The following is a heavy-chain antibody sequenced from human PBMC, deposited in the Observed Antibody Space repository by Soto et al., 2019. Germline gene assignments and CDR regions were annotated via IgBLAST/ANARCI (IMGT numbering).Heavy chain of an antibody. CDR2: IYTAGSA. J-gene: IGHJ4*02. CDR1: GFTVSNYH. Sequence: GGSLRLSCAASGFTVSNYHMNWVRRAPGKGLEWVSVIYTAGSADFADSVKGRFSISRDDSKNTLYLQMSSLRAEDTAVYYCARVHSSSYHYFHYWGQGTLVTSPQ. D-gene: IGHD6-13*01. V-gene: IGHV3-66*01. CDR3: ARVHSSSYHYFHY.